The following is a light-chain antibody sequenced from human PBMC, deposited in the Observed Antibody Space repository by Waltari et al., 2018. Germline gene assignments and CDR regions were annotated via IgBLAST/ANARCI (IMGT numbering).Light chain of an antibody. J-gene: IGKJ1*01. CDR1: QSVLYSSNNNNY. CDR2: WAS. Sequence: DIVMTQSPDSLAVSLGERATINCKSSQSVLYSSNNNNYLAWYLQKPGQPPKLLFYWASTRASGVPDRFSGSGSGTDFTLTISSLQAEDVAVYYCQQYYTTPRTFGQGTTVEIK. V-gene: IGKV4-1*01. CDR3: QQYYTTPRT.